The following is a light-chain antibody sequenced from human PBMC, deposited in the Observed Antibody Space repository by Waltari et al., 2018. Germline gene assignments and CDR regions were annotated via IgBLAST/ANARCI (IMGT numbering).Light chain of an antibody. Sequence: QSALTQPRSVSGSPGHPVTISCPGTSSAVGGYHYVPWYQQLPGKAPKLIIFDVIERPSGVPDRFSGSKSGNTAFLTISGLQADDEADYYCCSYAGSSTLIFGGGTKLTVL. V-gene: IGLV2-11*01. CDR3: CSYAGSSTLI. CDR1: SSAVGGYHY. CDR2: DVI. J-gene: IGLJ2*01.